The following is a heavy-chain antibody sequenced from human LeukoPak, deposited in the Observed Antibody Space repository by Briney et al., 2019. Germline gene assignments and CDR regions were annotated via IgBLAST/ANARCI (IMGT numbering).Heavy chain of an antibody. CDR2: ISGSGGAT. CDR1: GFTFNNYA. Sequence: GGSLRLSCAASGFTFNNYAMSWVRQAPGKGLEWVSAISGSGGATYYADSAKGRFTISRDNSKNTLYLQMNSLRAEDTALYYCASLDYFDSSDYGDYWGQGTLVTVSS. V-gene: IGHV3-23*01. D-gene: IGHD3-22*01. CDR3: ASLDYFDSSDYGDY. J-gene: IGHJ4*02.